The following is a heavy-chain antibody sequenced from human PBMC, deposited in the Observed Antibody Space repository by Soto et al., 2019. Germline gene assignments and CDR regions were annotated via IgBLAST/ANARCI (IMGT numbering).Heavy chain of an antibody. CDR2: IKQDGSEK. J-gene: IGHJ6*03. CDR3: ARDGYDFWSGYLRNAYYYYYYYMDV. D-gene: IGHD3-3*01. CDR1: GFTFSSYW. Sequence: GGSLRLSCAASGFTFSSYWMSWVRQAPGKGLEWVANIKQDGSEKYYVDSVKGRFTISRDNAKNSLYLQMNSLRAEDTAVYYCARDGYDFWSGYLRNAYYYYYYYMDVWGKGTTVTVSS. V-gene: IGHV3-7*01.